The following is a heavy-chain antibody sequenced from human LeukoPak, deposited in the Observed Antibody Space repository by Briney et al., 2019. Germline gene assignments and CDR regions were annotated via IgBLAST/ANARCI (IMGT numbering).Heavy chain of an antibody. CDR1: GFTVSSNY. V-gene: IGHV3-53*01. J-gene: IGHJ4*02. D-gene: IGHD2-2*01. CDR2: IYSGGST. CDR3: AKGRDIVVVPVAISYYFDY. Sequence: GGSLRLSCAASGFTVSSNYMTWVRQAPGKGLECVSVIYSGGSTYYADSVKGRFTISRDNSKNTLYLQMNSLRAEDTAVYYCAKGRDIVVVPVAISYYFDYWGQGTLVTVSS.